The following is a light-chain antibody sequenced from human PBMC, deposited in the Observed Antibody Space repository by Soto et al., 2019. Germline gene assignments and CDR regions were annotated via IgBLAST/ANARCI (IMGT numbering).Light chain of an antibody. J-gene: IGLJ1*01. CDR1: SSDVEHYRL. CDR3: SSYTDSNTYV. CDR2: EAT. Sequence: SGLAQPAAGCRSPGQTITVSCTGTSSDVEHYRLIYWHQHQPHKVPKLVIFEATKHPSCVSARFSGSTSGNTASLTISRLQAEDAAAYYCSSYTDSNTYVSGSGTKVTLL. V-gene: IGLV2-23*01.